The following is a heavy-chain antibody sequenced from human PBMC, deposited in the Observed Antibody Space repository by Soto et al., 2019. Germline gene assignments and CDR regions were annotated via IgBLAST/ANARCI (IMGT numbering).Heavy chain of an antibody. J-gene: IGHJ4*02. CDR2: FDPLVRAA. D-gene: IGHD2-21*02. CDR1: GYTVSDLS. V-gene: IGHV1-24*01. Sequence: ASVKVSCKASGYTVSDLSMHWVRQAPGKGLEWMGGFDPLVRAAIYAQKFQGRVTMTEDASTDTAYMERSSLRSEDTAVYYCATDPRILVVTHLDYWGQGTMVTVSS. CDR3: ATDPRILVVTHLDY.